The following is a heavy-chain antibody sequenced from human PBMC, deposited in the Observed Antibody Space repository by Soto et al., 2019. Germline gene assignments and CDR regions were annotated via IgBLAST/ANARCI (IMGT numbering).Heavy chain of an antibody. D-gene: IGHD5-12*01. V-gene: IGHV5-51*01. J-gene: IGHJ5*02. CDR2: IYPGDSDT. Sequence: GESPKISCKGSGYNFSNYWIGWVRQMPGKGLEWMGIIYPGDSDTRYSPSFQGQVTISADKSISTTYLQWSSLKASDTAIYYCAKKEYSGYDGSWFDPWGQGTLVTVSS. CDR3: AKKEYSGYDGSWFDP. CDR1: GYNFSNYW.